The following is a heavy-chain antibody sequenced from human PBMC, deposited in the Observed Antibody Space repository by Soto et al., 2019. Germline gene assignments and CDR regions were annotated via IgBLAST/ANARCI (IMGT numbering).Heavy chain of an antibody. CDR3: ARVRDDCDPYYYYGMDV. D-gene: IGHD2-21*02. Sequence: GESLKISCAASGFTFSSYSMNWVRQAPGKGLEWVSSISCSTSYIYYADSVKGRFTISRDNAKNSLYLQMNSLRAEDTAVYYCARVRDDCDPYYYYGMDVWGQGTTVTVYS. CDR1: GFTFSSYS. J-gene: IGHJ6*02. CDR2: ISCSTSYI. V-gene: IGHV3-21*01.